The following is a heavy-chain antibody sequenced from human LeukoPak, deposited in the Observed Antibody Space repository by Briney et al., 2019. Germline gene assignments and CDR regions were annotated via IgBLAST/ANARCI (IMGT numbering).Heavy chain of an antibody. D-gene: IGHD5-18*01. V-gene: IGHV3-30*02. J-gene: IGHJ4*02. CDR3: ANWGSYGHEGNLDY. CDR2: IRYDGSNK. CDR1: GFTISNYG. Sequence: GGSLRLSCAASGFTISNYGMHWLRQAPGTGLEWVAFIRYDGSNKYYADSVKGRFTISRDNSKNTLYLQMNSLRAEDTAVYYCANWGSYGHEGNLDYWGQGTLVTVSS.